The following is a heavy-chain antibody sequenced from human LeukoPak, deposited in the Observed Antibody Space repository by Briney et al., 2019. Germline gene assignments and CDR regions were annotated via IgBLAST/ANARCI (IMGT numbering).Heavy chain of an antibody. J-gene: IGHJ5*02. CDR3: ARVSRPPGGWFDP. CDR2: IYHSGST. Sequence: PSETLSLTCTVSGGSISSGGYYWSWIRQPPGKGLEWIGYIYHSGSTYYNPSLKSRVTISVDRSKNQFSLKLSSVTAADTAVYYCARVSRPPGGWFDPWGQGTLVTVSS. CDR1: GGSISSGGYY. V-gene: IGHV4-30-2*01.